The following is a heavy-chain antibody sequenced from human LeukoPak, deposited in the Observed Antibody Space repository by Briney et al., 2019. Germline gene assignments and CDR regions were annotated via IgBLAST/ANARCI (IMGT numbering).Heavy chain of an antibody. Sequence: GGSLRLSCAASGFTFSSYEMNWVRQAPGKGLEWVSYISSSGSTIYYADSVKGRFTISRDNAKNSLYLQMNSLRAEDTAVYYCARGETVTGTTWDTTAFDYWGQGTLVAVSS. CDR2: ISSSGSTI. D-gene: IGHD1-20*01. CDR3: ARGETVTGTTWDTTAFDY. J-gene: IGHJ4*02. CDR1: GFTFSSYE. V-gene: IGHV3-48*03.